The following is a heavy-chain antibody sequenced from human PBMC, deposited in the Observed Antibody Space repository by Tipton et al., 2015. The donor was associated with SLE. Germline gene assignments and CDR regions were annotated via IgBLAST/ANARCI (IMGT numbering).Heavy chain of an antibody. CDR2: IIPIFGTA. Sequence: QSGAEVKKPGSSVKVSCKASGGTFSSYAISWVRRAPGQGLEWMGGIIPIFGTANYAQKFQGRVTITTDESTSTAYMELSSLRSEDTAVYYCARANPIAAAGIDFDYWGQGTLVTVSS. CDR3: ARANPIAAAGIDFDY. J-gene: IGHJ4*02. D-gene: IGHD6-13*01. V-gene: IGHV1-69*05. CDR1: GGTFSSYA.